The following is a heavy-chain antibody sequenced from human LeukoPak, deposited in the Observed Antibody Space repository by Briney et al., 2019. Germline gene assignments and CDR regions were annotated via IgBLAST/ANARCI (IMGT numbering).Heavy chain of an antibody. Sequence: ASVKVSCKASGYTFASYYMHWVRQAPGKGLEWMGGFDPEDGETIYAQKFQGRVTMTEDTSTDTAYMELSSLRSEDTAVYYCATWSLWWYDYWGQGTLVTVSS. D-gene: IGHD2-15*01. J-gene: IGHJ4*02. CDR1: GYTFASYY. CDR3: ATWSLWWYDY. V-gene: IGHV1-24*01. CDR2: FDPEDGET.